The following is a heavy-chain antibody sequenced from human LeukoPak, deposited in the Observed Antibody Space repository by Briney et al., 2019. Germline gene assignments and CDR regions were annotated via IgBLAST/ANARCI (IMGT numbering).Heavy chain of an antibody. CDR2: ISYSGST. J-gene: IGHJ4*02. D-gene: IGHD6-6*01. CDR3: ARHSTGVPGRPNDY. CDR1: GGSISNYY. V-gene: IGHV4-59*08. Sequence: SETLSLTCTVSGGSISNYYWSWIRQPTGKGLEWIAYISYSGSTTYNPSLKSQVTISVDTSKNQFSLSLTSVTAADTAVYYCARHSTGVPGRPNDYWGQGTLVTVSS.